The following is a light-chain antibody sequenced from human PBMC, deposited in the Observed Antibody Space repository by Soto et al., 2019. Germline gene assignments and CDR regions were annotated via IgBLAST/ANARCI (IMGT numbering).Light chain of an antibody. CDR3: QQLLSYPIT. Sequence: DVQMTQTPSTLSASEGDRVTITCRASQTISSWLAWYQQKPGKAPKLLIYAASTLQSGVPLRFSGSGSGTSFTLTISSLQPEDFATYYCQQLLSYPITFGQGTRLEI. CDR2: AAS. J-gene: IGKJ5*01. CDR1: QTISSW. V-gene: IGKV1-9*01.